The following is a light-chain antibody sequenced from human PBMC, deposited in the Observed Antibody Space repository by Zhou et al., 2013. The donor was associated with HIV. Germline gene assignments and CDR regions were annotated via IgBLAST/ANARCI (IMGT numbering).Light chain of an antibody. V-gene: IGKV1-8*01. Sequence: AIRMTQSPSSFSASTGDRVTITCRASQDIGSSLAWYQQKPGKAPKLLIYGASNLQSGVPSRFSGGGSGTDFTLTIRCLQSEDFATYFCQQYFSYPFFGQGTRLDI. CDR1: QDIGSS. J-gene: IGKJ5*01. CDR3: QQYFSYPF. CDR2: GAS.